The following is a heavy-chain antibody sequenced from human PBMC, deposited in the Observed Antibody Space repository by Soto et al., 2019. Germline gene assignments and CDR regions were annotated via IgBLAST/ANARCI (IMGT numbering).Heavy chain of an antibody. CDR2: ISSSSSYI. V-gene: IGHV3-21*01. J-gene: IGHJ6*02. Sequence: GGSLRLSCAASGFTFSSYSMNWVRQAPGKGLEWVSSISSSSSYIYYADSVKGRFTISRDNAKNSLYLQMNSLRAEDTAVYYCARDLTAAGTYGMDVWGQGTTVTVSS. D-gene: IGHD6-13*01. CDR3: ARDLTAAGTYGMDV. CDR1: GFTFSSYS.